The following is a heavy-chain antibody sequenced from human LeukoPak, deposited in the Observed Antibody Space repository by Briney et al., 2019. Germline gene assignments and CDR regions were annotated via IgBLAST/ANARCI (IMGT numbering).Heavy chain of an antibody. CDR3: AKALSGSYPFDY. J-gene: IGHJ4*02. V-gene: IGHV3-23*01. Sequence: GGSLRLSCAASGFTFSIYAVSWVRQAPGKGLEWVSAISGSGGSTYYADSVKGRFTTSRDNSKNTLYLQMNSLRAEDTAVYYCAKALSGSYPFDYWGQGTLVTVSS. D-gene: IGHD1-26*01. CDR2: ISGSGGST. CDR1: GFTFSIYA.